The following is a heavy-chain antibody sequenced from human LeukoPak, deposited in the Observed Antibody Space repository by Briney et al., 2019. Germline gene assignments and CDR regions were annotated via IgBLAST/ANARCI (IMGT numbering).Heavy chain of an antibody. D-gene: IGHD6-13*01. J-gene: IGHJ4*02. Sequence: SEPLSLTCTVSGGSINSYYWNWIRQPPGQGLEWIGFIYSSGSTNYNPSLKSRVAISVDTSKNHFSLKLSSVTAADTAVYYCARGGSSWRIGYYFDYWGQGTLVTVSS. V-gene: IGHV4-59*01. CDR2: IYSSGST. CDR3: ARGGSSWRIGYYFDY. CDR1: GGSINSYY.